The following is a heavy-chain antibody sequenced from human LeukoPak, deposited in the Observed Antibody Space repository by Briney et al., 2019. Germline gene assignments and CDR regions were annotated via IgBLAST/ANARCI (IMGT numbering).Heavy chain of an antibody. Sequence: GGSLRLSCAASGFTFSTSGIHWVRQAPGKGLEWVAVIWYDGSYKYYADSVKGRFTISRDNSKDTLYLQMNSLTDEDTAVYYCAKDSAGGLGTNFDYWGQGTLVTVSP. CDR3: AKDSAGGLGTNFDY. D-gene: IGHD7-27*01. V-gene: IGHV3-33*06. J-gene: IGHJ4*02. CDR2: IWYDGSYK. CDR1: GFTFSTSG.